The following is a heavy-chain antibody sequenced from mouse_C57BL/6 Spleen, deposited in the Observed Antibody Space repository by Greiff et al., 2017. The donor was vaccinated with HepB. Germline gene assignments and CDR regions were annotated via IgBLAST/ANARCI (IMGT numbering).Heavy chain of an antibody. CDR3: TRSDGSSLSYWYFDV. CDR2: IDPETGGT. CDR1: GYTFTDYE. J-gene: IGHJ1*03. Sequence: VQLQESGAELVRPGASVTLSCKASGYTFTDYEMHWVKQTPVHGLEWIGAIDPETGGTAYNQKFKGKAILTADKSSSTAYMELRSLTSEDSAVYYCTRSDGSSLSYWYFDVWGTGTTVTGSS. D-gene: IGHD1-1*01. V-gene: IGHV1-15*01.